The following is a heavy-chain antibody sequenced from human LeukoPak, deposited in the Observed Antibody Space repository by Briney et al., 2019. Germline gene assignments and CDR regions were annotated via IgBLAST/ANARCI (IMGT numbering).Heavy chain of an antibody. D-gene: IGHD3-22*01. V-gene: IGHV3-53*01. J-gene: IGHJ4*02. CDR2: IYSGGST. CDR3: ARGHYYDSSDY. Sequence: GGSLRLSCAASGFTFSNAWMSWVRQAPGKGLEWVSVIYSGGSTYYADSVKGRFTISRDNSKNTLYLQMNSLRAEDTAVYYCARGHYYDSSDYWGQGTLATVSS. CDR1: GFTFSNAW.